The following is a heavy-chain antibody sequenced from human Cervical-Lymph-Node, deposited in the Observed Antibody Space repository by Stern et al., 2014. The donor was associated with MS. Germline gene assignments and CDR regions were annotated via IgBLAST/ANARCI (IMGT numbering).Heavy chain of an antibody. D-gene: IGHD2-8*02. CDR2: VYYSGAT. V-gene: IGHV4-39*01. CDR3: AKHACTGAACPFDL. J-gene: IGHJ4*02. Sequence: LQLQESGPGLVKPSETLSLTCAVSGDSISSYTHYWAWIRQPPGKGLEWIGSVYYSGATYYTPSLKSPVTISVDTSKNHFSLGLNSVTAADTAVYYCAKHACTGAACPFDLWGQGTLVTVSS. CDR1: GDSISSYTHY.